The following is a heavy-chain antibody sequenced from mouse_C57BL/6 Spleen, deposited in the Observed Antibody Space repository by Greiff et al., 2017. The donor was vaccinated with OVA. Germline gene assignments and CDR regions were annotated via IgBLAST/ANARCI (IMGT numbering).Heavy chain of an antibody. CDR3: ARKGVYYTAMDY. Sequence: QVQLQQPGAELVKPGASVKLSCKASGYTFTSYWMQWVKQRPGQGLEWIGEIDPSDSYTNYNQKFKGKATLTVDTSSSTAYMQLSSLTSEDSAVYYCARKGVYYTAMDYWGQGTSVTVSS. CDR2: IDPSDSYT. V-gene: IGHV1-50*01. D-gene: IGHD2-12*01. CDR1: GYTFTSYW. J-gene: IGHJ4*01.